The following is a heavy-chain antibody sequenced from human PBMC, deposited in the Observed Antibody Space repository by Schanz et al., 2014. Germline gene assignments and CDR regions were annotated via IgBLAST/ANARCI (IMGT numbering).Heavy chain of an antibody. CDR2: IRSSSTPI. D-gene: IGHD3-22*01. V-gene: IGHV3-48*04. Sequence: EVHLLESGGGLAQPGGSLRLSCAASGFSFGTYAMSWVRQAPGKGLEWVSYIRSSSTPIYYAESVKGRFTISRDNAKNSLYLQMNSLRPEDAAVYYCARVDSSGYCFDNWGQGTRVTVSS. J-gene: IGHJ4*02. CDR1: GFSFGTYA. CDR3: ARVDSSGYCFDN.